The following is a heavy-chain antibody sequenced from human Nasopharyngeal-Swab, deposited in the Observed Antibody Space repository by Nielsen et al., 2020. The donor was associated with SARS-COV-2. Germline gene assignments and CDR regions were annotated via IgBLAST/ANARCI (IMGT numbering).Heavy chain of an antibody. Sequence: GESLKISCAASGFTFSSYGMHWVRQAPGKGLEWVAVISYDGSNKYYADSVKGRFTISRDNSKNTLYLQMNSLRAEDTAVYYCARPGHIRGYYYYYYMDVWGKGTTVTVSS. CDR3: ARPGHIRGYYYYYYMDV. CDR1: GFTFSSYG. D-gene: IGHD2-21*01. J-gene: IGHJ6*03. V-gene: IGHV3-30*03. CDR2: ISYDGSNK.